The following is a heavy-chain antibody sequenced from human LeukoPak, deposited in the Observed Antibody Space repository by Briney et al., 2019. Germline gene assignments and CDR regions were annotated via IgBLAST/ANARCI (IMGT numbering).Heavy chain of an antibody. CDR2: NYYSGST. CDR3: ARGIAAAGTPPDFDY. CDR1: GGSISSYY. D-gene: IGHD6-13*01. J-gene: IGHJ4*02. V-gene: IGHV4-59*08. Sequence: SETLSLTCTVSGGSISSYYWSWIRQPPGKGLEWIGYNYYSGSTNYNPSLKSRVTISVDTSKNQFSLKLSSVTAADTAVYYCARGIAAAGTPPDFDYWGQGTLVTVSS.